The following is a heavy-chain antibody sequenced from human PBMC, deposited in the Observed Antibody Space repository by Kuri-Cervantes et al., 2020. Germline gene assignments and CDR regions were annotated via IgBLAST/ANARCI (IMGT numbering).Heavy chain of an antibody. CDR3: AKDSSWFGEDDAFDI. Sequence: GESLKISCAASGFTVSSNYMSWVRQAPGKGLEWVSVIYSGGSTYYADSVKGRFTISRDNSKNTLYLQMNSLRAEDTAVYCCAKDSSWFGEDDAFDIWGQGTMVTVSS. V-gene: IGHV3-53*01. CDR1: GFTVSSNY. J-gene: IGHJ3*02. CDR2: IYSGGST. D-gene: IGHD3-10*01.